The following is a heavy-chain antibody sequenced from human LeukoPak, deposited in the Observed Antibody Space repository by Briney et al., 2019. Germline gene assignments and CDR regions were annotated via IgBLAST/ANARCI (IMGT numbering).Heavy chain of an antibody. Sequence: GGSLRLSCAVSGFVLSSHPMHWVRQAPGKGLECVSAISNSGGSTYYANSVKGRFTISRDNSKNTLYLQMDSLRAEDTALYYCAREEPAGSIDYWGQGILVTVSS. D-gene: IGHD1-14*01. V-gene: IGHV3-64*01. CDR2: ISNSGGST. J-gene: IGHJ4*02. CDR3: AREEPAGSIDY. CDR1: GFVLSSHP.